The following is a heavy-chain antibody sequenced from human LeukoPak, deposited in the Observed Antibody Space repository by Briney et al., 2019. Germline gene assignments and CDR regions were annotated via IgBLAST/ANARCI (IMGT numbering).Heavy chain of an antibody. CDR1: GGSITFYY. CDR3: ARGDSNWFDP. CDR2: IYYTGST. V-gene: IGHV4-59*01. J-gene: IGHJ5*02. Sequence: SETLSLTCTVSGGSITFYYWSWIRQTPGKGLEWIGYIYYTGSTNYNPSLNSRVTISVDTSKNQFSLKLSSLTAADTAVYYCARGDSNWFDPWGQGTLVTVSS.